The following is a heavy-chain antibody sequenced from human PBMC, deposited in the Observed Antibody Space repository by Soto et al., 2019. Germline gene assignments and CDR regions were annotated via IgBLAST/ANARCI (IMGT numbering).Heavy chain of an antibody. CDR2: IYYSGST. Sequence: PSETLSLTCTVSGGSISSGGYYWSWIRQHPGKGLEWIGYIYYSGSTYYNPSLKSRVTISVDTSKNQFSLKLSSVTAADTAVYYCARDKDDILTGYPPGWFDPWGQGTLVTGSS. D-gene: IGHD3-9*01. CDR1: GGSISSGGYY. CDR3: ARDKDDILTGYPPGWFDP. J-gene: IGHJ5*02. V-gene: IGHV4-31*03.